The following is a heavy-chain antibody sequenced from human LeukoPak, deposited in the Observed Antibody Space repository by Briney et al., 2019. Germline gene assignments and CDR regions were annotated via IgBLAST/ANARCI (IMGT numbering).Heavy chain of an antibody. CDR3: ARSGAYYYDSSGYSY. Sequence: ASVKVSCKASGYTFTGYYMHWVRQAPGQGLEWMGRINPNSGGTNYARKFQGRVTMTRDTSISTAYMELSRLRSDDTAVYYCARSGAYYYDSSGYSYWGQGTLVTVSS. CDR1: GYTFTGYY. J-gene: IGHJ4*02. CDR2: INPNSGGT. V-gene: IGHV1-2*06. D-gene: IGHD3-22*01.